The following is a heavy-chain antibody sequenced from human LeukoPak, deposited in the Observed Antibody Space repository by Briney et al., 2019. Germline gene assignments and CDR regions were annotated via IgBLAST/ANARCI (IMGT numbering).Heavy chain of an antibody. Sequence: SQTLSLTCTVSGGSISSGGYYWSWIRQHPGKGLEWIGYIYYSGSTYYNPSLKSRVTISVDTSKNQFSLKLSSVTAADTAVYYCARVGVGAVAPAATQYYFDYWGQGTLVTVSS. J-gene: IGHJ4*02. CDR2: IYYSGST. V-gene: IGHV4-31*03. CDR1: GGSISSGGYY. CDR3: ARVGVGAVAPAATQYYFDY. D-gene: IGHD2-2*01.